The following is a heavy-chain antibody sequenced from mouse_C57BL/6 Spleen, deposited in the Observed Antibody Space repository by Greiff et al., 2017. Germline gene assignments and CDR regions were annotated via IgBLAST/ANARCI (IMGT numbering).Heavy chain of an antibody. J-gene: IGHJ1*03. CDR1: GFSLTSYG. CDR3: AKPSDYGRRDWYFDD. CDR2: IWGDGST. Sequence: QVQLKESGPGLVAPSQSLSITCTVSGFSLTSYGVSWVRQPPGKGLEWLGVIWGDGSTNYHSALISRLSISKDNSKSQVFLKLISLQNDDTATYYCAKPSDYGRRDWYFDDWGTGTTVTVSS. V-gene: IGHV2-3*01. D-gene: IGHD1-1*01.